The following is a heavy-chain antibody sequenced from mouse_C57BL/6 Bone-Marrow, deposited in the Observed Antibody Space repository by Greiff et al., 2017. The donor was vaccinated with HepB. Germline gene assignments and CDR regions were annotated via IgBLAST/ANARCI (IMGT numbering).Heavy chain of an antibody. Sequence: EVKLEESGEGLVKPGGSLKLSCAASGFTFSSYAMSWVRQTPEKRLEWVAYISSGGDYIYYADTVKGRFTISRDNARNTLYLQMSSLKSEDTAMYYCTRVRVYGYDYFDYWGQGTTLTVSS. V-gene: IGHV5-9-1*02. CDR3: TRVRVYGYDYFDY. D-gene: IGHD2-2*01. J-gene: IGHJ2*01. CDR1: GFTFSSYA. CDR2: ISSGGDYI.